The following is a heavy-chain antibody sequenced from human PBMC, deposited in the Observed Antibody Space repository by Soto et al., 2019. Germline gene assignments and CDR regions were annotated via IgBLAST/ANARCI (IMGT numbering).Heavy chain of an antibody. CDR3: ARSPYGDYNFDY. D-gene: IGHD4-17*01. CDR2: IYYSGST. V-gene: IGHV4-59*01. Sequence: SATLSLTCTGSGGSISSYYWSWIRQPPGKGLEWIGYIYYSGSTNYNPSLKSRVTISVDTSKNQFSLKLSSVTAADTAVYYCARSPYGDYNFDYWGQGTLVTVSS. CDR1: GGSISSYY. J-gene: IGHJ4*02.